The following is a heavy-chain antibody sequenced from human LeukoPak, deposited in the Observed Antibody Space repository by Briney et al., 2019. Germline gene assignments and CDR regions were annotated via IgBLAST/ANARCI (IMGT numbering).Heavy chain of an antibody. D-gene: IGHD3-10*01. CDR3: ARERNCVPEGGCYYGSGSYYTNWFDP. V-gene: IGHV4-31*03. J-gene: IGHJ5*02. Sequence: PSQTLSLTCTVSGGSISSGGYYWSWIRQHPGKGLEWIGHIYYSGSTYYNPSLKSRVTISVDTSKNQFSLKLSSVTAADTAVYYCARERNCVPEGGCYYGSGSYYTNWFDPWGQGTLVTVSS. CDR2: IYYSGST. CDR1: GGSISSGGYY.